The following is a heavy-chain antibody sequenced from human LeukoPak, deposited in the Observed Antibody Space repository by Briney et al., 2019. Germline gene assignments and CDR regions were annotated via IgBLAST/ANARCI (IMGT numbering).Heavy chain of an antibody. CDR2: IKQDGSET. V-gene: IGHV3-7*01. CDR1: GFTFSNYW. Sequence: PGGSLRLSCAASGFTFSNYWINWVRQAPGKGLEGVSNIKQDGSETYCVDSVKGRFTISRDNAKNSLYLQMNSLRDEDTAVYYCARGGSGYSYGTIASWGQGILVTVSS. CDR3: ARGGSGYSYGTIAS. D-gene: IGHD5-18*01. J-gene: IGHJ4*02.